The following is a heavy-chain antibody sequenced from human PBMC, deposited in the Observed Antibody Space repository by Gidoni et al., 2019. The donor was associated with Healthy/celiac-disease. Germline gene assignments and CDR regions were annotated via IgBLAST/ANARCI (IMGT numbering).Heavy chain of an antibody. Sequence: QVQLQESGPGLVKPSETLSLTCAVSGYSISSGYYWGWLRQPPGKGLEWIGSIYHSGSTYYNPSLKSRVTISVDTSKTQFSLKLSSVTAADTAVYYCARELGGAGTFDYWGQGTLVTVSS. CDR1: GYSISSGYY. V-gene: IGHV4-38-2*02. D-gene: IGHD7-27*01. CDR3: ARELGGAGTFDY. CDR2: IYHSGST. J-gene: IGHJ4*02.